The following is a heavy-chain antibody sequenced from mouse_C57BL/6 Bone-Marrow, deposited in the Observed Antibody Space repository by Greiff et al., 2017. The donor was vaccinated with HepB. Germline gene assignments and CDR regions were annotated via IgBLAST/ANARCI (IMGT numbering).Heavy chain of an antibody. CDR1: GYAFSSSW. CDR2: IYPGDGDT. CDR3: ARERDCGSSYDY. D-gene: IGHD1-1*01. Sequence: VQLQQSGPELVKPGASVKISCKASGYAFSSSWMNWVKQRPGKGLEWIGRIYPGDGDTNYNGKFKGKATLTADKSSSTAYMQLSSLTSEDAAVYFCARERDCGSSYDYWGQGTTLTVSS. J-gene: IGHJ2*01. V-gene: IGHV1-82*01.